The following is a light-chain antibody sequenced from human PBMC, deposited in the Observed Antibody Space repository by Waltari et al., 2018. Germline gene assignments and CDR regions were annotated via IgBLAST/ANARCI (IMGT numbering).Light chain of an antibody. CDR3: QQRSAWPALT. V-gene: IGKV3-11*01. CDR2: DAS. Sequence: EIVLTQSPATLSLSPGERATLSCRASQIVSSYLAWYQQKPGQAPRLLIYDASTRATGIPARFSGSGSGTDFTLTINSLEPEDFAVYYCQQRSAWPALTFGGGTKVEIK. CDR1: QIVSSY. J-gene: IGKJ4*01.